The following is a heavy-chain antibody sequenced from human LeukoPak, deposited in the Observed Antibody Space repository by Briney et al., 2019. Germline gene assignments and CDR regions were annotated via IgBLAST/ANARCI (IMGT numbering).Heavy chain of an antibody. CDR2: LNWSGGVI. CDR3: ARSDLQFCSSASCYSFDN. Sequence: GGSLRLSCAASGFTFEDYARHWVRQVPGKGLEWVSGLNWSGGVIAYADSVKGRFTISRDNAKTSLYLQMTSLRIEDTGSYFCARSDLQFCSSASCYSFDNWGQGTLVTVSS. CDR1: GFTFEDYA. J-gene: IGHJ4*02. V-gene: IGHV3-9*01. D-gene: IGHD5-24*01.